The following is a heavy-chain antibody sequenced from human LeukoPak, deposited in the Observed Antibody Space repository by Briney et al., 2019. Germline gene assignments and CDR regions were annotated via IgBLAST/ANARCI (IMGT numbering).Heavy chain of an antibody. CDR2: ISCDGSNE. J-gene: IGHJ4*02. V-gene: IGHV3-30-3*01. CDR1: GFTFSSYP. Sequence: SLRLSCATSGFTFSSYPMHWVRQAPGKGPESVALISCDGSNEYYADSVKGRFTISKDNSKNTLYLQMSSLRAEDTAVYHCARDYYDSSGFFGGGYWGQGTLVTVSS. D-gene: IGHD3-22*01. CDR3: ARDYYDSSGFFGGGY.